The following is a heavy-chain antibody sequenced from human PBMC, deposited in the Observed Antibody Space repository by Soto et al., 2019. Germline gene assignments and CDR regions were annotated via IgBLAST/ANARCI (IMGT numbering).Heavy chain of an antibody. Sequence: GGSLRLSCAASGFTFSSYWMSWVRQAPGKGLEWVANIKQDGSEKYYVDSVKGRFTISRDNAKNSLYLQMNSLRAEDTAVYYCARGPHEIFGVVIINPTNYYYYGMDVWGQGTTVTVSS. CDR3: ARGPHEIFGVVIINPTNYYYYGMDV. CDR1: GFTFSSYW. V-gene: IGHV3-7*05. D-gene: IGHD3-3*01. J-gene: IGHJ6*02. CDR2: IKQDGSEK.